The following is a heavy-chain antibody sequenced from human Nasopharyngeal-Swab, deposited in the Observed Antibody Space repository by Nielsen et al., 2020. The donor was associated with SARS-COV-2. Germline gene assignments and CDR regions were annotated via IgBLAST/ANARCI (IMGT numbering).Heavy chain of an antibody. Sequence: GGSLRLSCAASGFTVGSNYMSWVRQAPGKGLEWVSVIYSGGSTYYADSVKGRFTISRDNSKNTLYLQMNSLRAEDTAVYYCATPQALSIAAGFDLWGRGTLVTVSS. D-gene: IGHD6-6*01. CDR1: GFTVGSNY. V-gene: IGHV3-53*01. CDR3: ATPQALSIAAGFDL. J-gene: IGHJ2*01. CDR2: IYSGGST.